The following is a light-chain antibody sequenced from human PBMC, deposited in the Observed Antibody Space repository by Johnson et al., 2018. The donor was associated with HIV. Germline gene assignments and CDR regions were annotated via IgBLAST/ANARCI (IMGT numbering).Light chain of an antibody. Sequence: QSVLTQPPSVSAAPGQKVTISCSGSSSNIGNNYLSWYQQLPGTAPKLLIYENNKRPSGIPDRFSGSKSGTSATLGITGLQTGDEADYYCGTWDSSLSAGVFGTVTKVTVL. CDR1: SSNIGNNY. CDR2: ENN. V-gene: IGLV1-51*02. J-gene: IGLJ1*01. CDR3: GTWDSSLSAGV.